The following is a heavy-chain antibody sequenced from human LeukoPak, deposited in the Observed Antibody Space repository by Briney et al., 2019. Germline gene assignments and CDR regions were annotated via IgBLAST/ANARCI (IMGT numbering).Heavy chain of an antibody. CDR2: INPSGGST. Sequence: ASVKVSCKASGYTFTSYYMHWVRQAPGQGLEWMGIINPSGGSTSYAQKFQGRVTMTRDMSTSTVYMELSSLRSEDTAVYYCAREGPGKIVGATTKYYFDYWGQGTLVTVSS. V-gene: IGHV1-46*01. D-gene: IGHD1-26*01. CDR1: GYTFTSYY. CDR3: AREGPGKIVGATTKYYFDY. J-gene: IGHJ4*02.